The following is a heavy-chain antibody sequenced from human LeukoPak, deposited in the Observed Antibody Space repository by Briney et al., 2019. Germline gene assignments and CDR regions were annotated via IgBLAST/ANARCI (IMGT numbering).Heavy chain of an antibody. CDR1: GFTFSSYE. Sequence: GGSLRLSCAASGFTFSSYEMNWVRQAPGKGLEWVSYISSSGSTIYYADSVKGRFTISRDSAKNSLFLQMNSLRDEDTAVYYCARDGGLGRTFDYWGQGTLVTVSS. CDR3: ARDGGLGRTFDY. V-gene: IGHV3-48*03. CDR2: ISSSGSTI. D-gene: IGHD3-10*01. J-gene: IGHJ4*02.